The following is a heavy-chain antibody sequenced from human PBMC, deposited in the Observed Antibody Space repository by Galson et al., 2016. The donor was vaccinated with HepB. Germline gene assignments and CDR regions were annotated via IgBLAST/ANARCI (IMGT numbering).Heavy chain of an antibody. CDR2: LSYSGNT. CDR3: ARHLLSEWDLAHGMDV. Sequence: SETLSLTCTVSGASISSHYWSWIRQSPGAGLEWIAYLSYSGNTNFNPSLQSRVTISVDTSKNQFSLQLHSVTAADTAVYYCARHLLSEWDLAHGMDVWGQGTTVTVSS. CDR1: GASISSHY. V-gene: IGHV4-59*08. J-gene: IGHJ6*02. D-gene: IGHD1-26*01.